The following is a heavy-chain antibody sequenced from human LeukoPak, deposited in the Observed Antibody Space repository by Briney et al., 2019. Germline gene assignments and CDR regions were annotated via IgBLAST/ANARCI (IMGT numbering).Heavy chain of an antibody. D-gene: IGHD3-22*01. CDR1: GFTFSHYW. V-gene: IGHV3-74*01. CDR3: VPTDSSGLG. J-gene: IGHJ4*02. CDR2: TNTDGSST. Sequence: PGGSLRLSCEASGFTFSHYWMHWVRQAPGKGLVWVSRTNTDGSSTSYVDSVKGRFTISRDNAKNTMYLQMNSLRAEDTAMYYCVPTDSSGLGWGQGTLVTVSS.